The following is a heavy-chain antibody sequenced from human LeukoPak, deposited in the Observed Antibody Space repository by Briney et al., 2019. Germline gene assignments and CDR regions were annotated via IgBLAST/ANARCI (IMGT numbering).Heavy chain of an antibody. D-gene: IGHD2-15*01. Sequence: SETLSLTCAVSGGSISSSNWWSWVRQPPGKGLEWVGEIYHSGSTNYNPSLKSRVAISVDKSKNQFSLKLSSVTAADTAVYYCARDRGCSGGSCYPNWGQGTLVTVSS. CDR3: ARDRGCSGGSCYPN. J-gene: IGHJ4*02. CDR1: GGSISSSNW. CDR2: IYHSGST. V-gene: IGHV4-4*02.